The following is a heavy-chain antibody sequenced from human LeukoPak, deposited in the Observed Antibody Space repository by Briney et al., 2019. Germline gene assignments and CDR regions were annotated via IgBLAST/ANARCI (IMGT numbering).Heavy chain of an antibody. D-gene: IGHD3-10*01. CDR3: ARDVPGPYYYYGMDV. CDR1: EFTFSSYS. CDR2: ITNSGNSK. Sequence: PGGSLRLSCAASEFTFSSYSMNWVRQAPGKGLEWVSYITNSGNSKSYADSVKGRFTISRDNTKNSLYLQMNGLRAEDTAVYYCARDVPGPYYYYGMDVWGQGTTVTVSS. V-gene: IGHV3-48*01. J-gene: IGHJ6*02.